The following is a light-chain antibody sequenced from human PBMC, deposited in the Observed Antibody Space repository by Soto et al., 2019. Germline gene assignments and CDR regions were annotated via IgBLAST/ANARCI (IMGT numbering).Light chain of an antibody. CDR1: QSVSSSD. V-gene: IGKV3-20*01. Sequence: EIVLTQSPGTLSLSPGERATLSCRASQSVSSSDLAWYQQKPGQTPRLLIYDASSRATAIPDRFSGSGSGTDFTLTISRLEPEDFAVYYCQQYGNSPETFGQGTKVEIK. J-gene: IGKJ1*01. CDR3: QQYGNSPET. CDR2: DAS.